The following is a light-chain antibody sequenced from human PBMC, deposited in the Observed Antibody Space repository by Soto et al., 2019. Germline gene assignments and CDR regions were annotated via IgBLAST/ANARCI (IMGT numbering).Light chain of an antibody. CDR3: QAWDNSPHVV. CDR2: QDR. CDR1: KLGDKY. Sequence: SYELTQPPSVSVSPGQTATITCSGDKLGDKYVCWYQQKPGQSPHLVIYQDRKRPSGIPERFSGSNSGNTATLTISGTQAMDEADYYCQAWDNSPHVVFGGGTKLTVL. J-gene: IGLJ2*01. V-gene: IGLV3-1*01.